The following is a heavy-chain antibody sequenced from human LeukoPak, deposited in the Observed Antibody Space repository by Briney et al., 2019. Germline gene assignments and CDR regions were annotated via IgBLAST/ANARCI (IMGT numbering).Heavy chain of an antibody. CDR2: INPNSGGT. D-gene: IGHD3-22*01. J-gene: IGHJ5*02. CDR1: GYTFTGYY. CDR3: AREPSSYYDSSGYFHP. V-gene: IGHV1-2*02. Sequence: GASVKVSCKASGYTFTGYYMHWVRQAPGQGLEWMGWINPNSGGTNYAQKFQGRVTMTRDTSISTAYMELSRLRSDDTAVYYCAREPSSYYDSSGYFHPWGQGTLVTVSS.